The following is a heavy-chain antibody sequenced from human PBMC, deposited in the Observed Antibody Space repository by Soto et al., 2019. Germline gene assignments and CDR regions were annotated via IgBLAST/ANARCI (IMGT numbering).Heavy chain of an antibody. CDR3: AREHPYGDYGEGAFDI. J-gene: IGHJ3*02. V-gene: IGHV1-18*01. D-gene: IGHD4-17*01. CDR1: GYTFTSYG. CDR2: ISAYNGNT. Sequence: QVQLVQSGAEVKKPGASVKVCCKASGYTFTSYGISWVRQAPGQGLEWMGWISAYNGNTNYAQKLQGRVTMTTDTSTSTAYMELRSLRSDDTAVYYCAREHPYGDYGEGAFDIWGQGTMVTVSS.